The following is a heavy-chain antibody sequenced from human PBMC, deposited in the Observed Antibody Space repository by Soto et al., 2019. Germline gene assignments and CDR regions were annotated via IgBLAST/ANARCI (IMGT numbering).Heavy chain of an antibody. D-gene: IGHD3-3*01. CDR2: ISFNGSST. CDR3: AKDLLTIFGVVISFDI. CDR1: GFTFSSYG. V-gene: IGHV3-30*18. Sequence: PGGSLRLSCAASGFTFSSYGMHWVRQAPGKGLEWVAAISFNGSSTYYADSVKGRFTISRDNSKNTLYLQMNSLRAEDTAVYYCAKDLLTIFGVVISFDIWGQGTMVTVSS. J-gene: IGHJ3*02.